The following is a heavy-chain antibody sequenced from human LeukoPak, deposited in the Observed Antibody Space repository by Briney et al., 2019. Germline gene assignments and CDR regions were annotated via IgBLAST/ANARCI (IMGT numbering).Heavy chain of an antibody. Sequence: SQTLSLTCTVSGGSISSGSYYWSWIRQPAGKGLEWIGRIYTSGSTNYNPSLKSRVTISVDTSKNQFSLKLSPVTAADTAVYYCARGGSMDYAFDIWGQGTMVTVSS. D-gene: IGHD2-2*01. CDR3: ARGGSMDYAFDI. J-gene: IGHJ3*02. CDR1: GGSISSGSYY. V-gene: IGHV4-61*02. CDR2: IYTSGST.